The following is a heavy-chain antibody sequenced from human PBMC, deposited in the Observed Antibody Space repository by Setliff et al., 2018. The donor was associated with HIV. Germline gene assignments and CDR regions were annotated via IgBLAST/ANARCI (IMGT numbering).Heavy chain of an antibody. CDR2: INHNELT. CDR3: ARISNGFEPNAFDT. V-gene: IGHV4-28*01. Sequence: PSETLSLTCVVSGYSISSSNWWGWIRQRPGKGLEWIGYINHNELTYYNPSLKSRIIMSVDTSKKQLSLKLSSVTAVDTAVYFCARISNGFEPNAFDTWGLGTMVTVSS. D-gene: IGHD3-22*01. CDR1: GYSISSSNW. J-gene: IGHJ3*02.